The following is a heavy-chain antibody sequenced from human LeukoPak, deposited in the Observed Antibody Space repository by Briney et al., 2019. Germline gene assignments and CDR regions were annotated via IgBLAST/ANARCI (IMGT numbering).Heavy chain of an antibody. V-gene: IGHV4-39*01. CDR1: GGSISSGSYY. Sequence: SETLSLTCTVSGGSISSGSYYWGWLRQPPGKGQEWIGSIYYSGNTYYNSSLKSRVTISVDASKNQFSLNLSSVTAADTAVYYCTRLSYGSGSYYNFYFGYWGQGTLVTVSA. CDR2: IYYSGNT. J-gene: IGHJ4*02. D-gene: IGHD3-10*01. CDR3: TRLSYGSGSYYNFYFGY.